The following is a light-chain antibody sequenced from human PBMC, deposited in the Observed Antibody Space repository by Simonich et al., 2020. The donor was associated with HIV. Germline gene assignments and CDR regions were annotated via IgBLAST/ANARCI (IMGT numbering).Light chain of an antibody. CDR3: QQYYSTPPT. J-gene: IGKJ1*01. V-gene: IGKV4-1*01. CDR2: LSS. Sequence: DIVMTQSPDSLAVSLGERATINYKSSQSVLYSSNNNNYLAWYQQKPGQPPNLLISLSSTRESGVPDRFSGSGSGTEFTLTISSLQAEDVAVYFCQQYYSTPPTFGQGTKVEIK. CDR1: QSVLYSSNNNNY.